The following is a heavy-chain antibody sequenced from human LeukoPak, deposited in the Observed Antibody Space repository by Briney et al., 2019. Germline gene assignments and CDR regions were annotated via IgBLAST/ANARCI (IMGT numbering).Heavy chain of an antibody. V-gene: IGHV1-2*02. CDR1: GYTFTGYY. D-gene: IGHD3-22*01. CDR3: ARGHYYSDGRYPLHY. Sequence: ASVKVSCKASGYTFTGYYMHWVRQAPGQGLEWMGWINPNSGGTNYGQKFQGRVTMTRDTSISTAYMELSRLRSDDTAVYYCARGHYYSDGRYPLHYWGQGTLVTVSS. CDR2: INPNSGGT. J-gene: IGHJ4*02.